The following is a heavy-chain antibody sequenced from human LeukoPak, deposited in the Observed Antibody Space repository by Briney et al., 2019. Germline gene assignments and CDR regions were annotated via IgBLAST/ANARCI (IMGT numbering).Heavy chain of an antibody. Sequence: GGSLGLSCAASGFTFSSYAMHWVRQAPGKGLGWVAVISYDGSNKYYADSVKGRFTISRDNSKNTLYLQMNSLRAEDTAVYYCARAYSTAAAGTGQLDYWGQGTLVTVSS. D-gene: IGHD6-13*01. V-gene: IGHV3-30-3*01. CDR1: GFTFSSYA. J-gene: IGHJ4*02. CDR3: ARAYSTAAAGTGQLDY. CDR2: ISYDGSNK.